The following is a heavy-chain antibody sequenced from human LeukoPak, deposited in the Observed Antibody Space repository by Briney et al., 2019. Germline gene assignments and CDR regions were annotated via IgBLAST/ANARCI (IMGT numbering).Heavy chain of an antibody. J-gene: IGHJ5*02. Sequence: KTGGSLRLSCAASGFTFSSYSMNWVRQAPGKGLEWVSSISSSSSYIYYADSVKGRFTISRDNAKNSLYLQMNSLRAEDTAVYYCARLRGDFWSAEASWFDPWGQGTLVTVSS. CDR2: ISSSSSYI. V-gene: IGHV3-21*01. CDR1: GFTFSSYS. CDR3: ARLRGDFWSAEASWFDP. D-gene: IGHD3-3*01.